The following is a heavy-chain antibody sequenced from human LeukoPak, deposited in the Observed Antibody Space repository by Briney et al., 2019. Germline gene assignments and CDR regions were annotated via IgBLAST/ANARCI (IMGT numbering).Heavy chain of an antibody. V-gene: IGHV3-30*04. CDR3: ARDNGFYFVAGMFDY. Sequence: PGRSLRLSCAASGFTFSSDARHWVRQAPGKGLEWVAVISYDGSNKYYADSVKGRFTISRDNSKNTLYLQVNSLRAEDTAVYYCARDNGFYFVAGMFDYWGQGTLVTVSS. CDR2: ISYDGSNK. CDR1: GFTFSSDA. J-gene: IGHJ4*02. D-gene: IGHD6-19*01.